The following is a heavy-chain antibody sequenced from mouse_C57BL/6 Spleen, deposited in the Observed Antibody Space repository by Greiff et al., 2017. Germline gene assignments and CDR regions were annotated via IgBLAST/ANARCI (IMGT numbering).Heavy chain of an antibody. Sequence: EVQGVESGGGLVKPGGSLKLSCAASGFTFSDYGMHWVRQAPEKGLEWVAYISSGSSTIYYADTVKGRFTISRDNAKNTLFLQMTSLRSEDTAMYYCARDYGSSPGYFDYWGQGTTLTVSS. CDR2: ISSGSSTI. CDR3: ARDYGSSPGYFDY. D-gene: IGHD1-1*01. CDR1: GFTFSDYG. V-gene: IGHV5-17*01. J-gene: IGHJ2*01.